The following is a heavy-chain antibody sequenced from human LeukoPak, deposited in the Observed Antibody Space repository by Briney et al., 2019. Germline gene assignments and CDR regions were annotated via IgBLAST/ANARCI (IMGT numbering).Heavy chain of an antibody. V-gene: IGHV4-38-2*02. CDR2: IHYSGST. Sequence: SETLSLTCTVSGYSISGAYYWGWVRQPPGKGLEWIGTIHYSGSTSYNPSLESRVTISVDPSKNQFSLKVTSVTAADTAVYFCARGFRGDNFDYWGQGTLVTVPS. J-gene: IGHJ4*02. D-gene: IGHD7-27*01. CDR1: GYSISGAYY. CDR3: ARGFRGDNFDY.